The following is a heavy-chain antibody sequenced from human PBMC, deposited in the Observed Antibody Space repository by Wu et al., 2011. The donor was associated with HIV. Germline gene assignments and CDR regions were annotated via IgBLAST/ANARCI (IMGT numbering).Heavy chain of an antibody. D-gene: IGHD3-16*01. Sequence: QFQLVQSGAEVKKPGSSVKVSCRTSANTFSNYAFGWVRQAPGQGFEWMGVIIPIFGSSKYAQKFQGRVTITADDSTTTVYLELSSLRSEDTAVYYCAREXPPDSVIRGKSFDVWGQGTMVIVSS. CDR1: ANTFSNYA. CDR2: IIPIFGSS. V-gene: IGHV1-69*12. CDR3: AREXPPDSVIRGKSFDV. J-gene: IGHJ3*01.